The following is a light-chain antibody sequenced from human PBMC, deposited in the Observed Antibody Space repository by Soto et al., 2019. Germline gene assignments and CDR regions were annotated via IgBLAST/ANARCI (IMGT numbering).Light chain of an antibody. CDR1: QSVSSY. CDR3: QQYNSWLWT. Sequence: EIMLTQSPATLSLSPGERATLSCRASQSVSSYLAWYQQKPGQAPRLLIYDASNRATGIPARFSGSGSGTEFTLIISSLQSEDSAVYYCQQYNSWLWTFGQGTKVDIK. J-gene: IGKJ1*01. V-gene: IGKV3-11*01. CDR2: DAS.